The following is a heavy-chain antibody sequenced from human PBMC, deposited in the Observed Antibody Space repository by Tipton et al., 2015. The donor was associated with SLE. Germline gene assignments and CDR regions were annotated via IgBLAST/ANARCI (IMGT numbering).Heavy chain of an antibody. CDR3: ARGCSSTSCTKGDY. CDR2: MNPNSGNT. V-gene: IGHV1-8*01. CDR1: GYTFTSYD. Sequence: QVQLVQSGPEVKKPGASAKVSCKASGYTFTSYDINWVRQATGQGLEWMGWMNPNSGNTGYAQKFQGRVTMTRNTSISTAYMELSSLRSEDTAVYYCARGCSSTSCTKGDYWGQGTLVTVSS. D-gene: IGHD2-2*01. J-gene: IGHJ4*02.